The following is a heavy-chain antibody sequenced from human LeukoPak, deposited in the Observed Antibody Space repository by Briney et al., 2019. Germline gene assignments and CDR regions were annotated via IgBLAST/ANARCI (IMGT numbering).Heavy chain of an antibody. D-gene: IGHD6-13*01. CDR3: ASSSWYYFDY. CDR2: IYSGGST. J-gene: IGHJ4*02. CDR1: GFTVSSNY. V-gene: IGHV3-66*01. Sequence: PGGSLRLSCAASGFTVSSNYMSWVRQAPGKGLEWVSVIYSGGSTYYADSVKGRFTISRDNSKNTLYPQMNSLRAEDTAVYYCASSSWYYFDYWGQGTLVTVSS.